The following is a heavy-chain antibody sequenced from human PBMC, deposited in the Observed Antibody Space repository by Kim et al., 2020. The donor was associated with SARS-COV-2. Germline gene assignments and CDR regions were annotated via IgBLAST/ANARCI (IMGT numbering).Heavy chain of an antibody. CDR3: ARHKDSGWYSRTFDY. CDR2: IYYSGST. CDR1: GGSISSYY. J-gene: IGHJ4*02. D-gene: IGHD6-19*01. V-gene: IGHV4-59*08. Sequence: SETLSLTCTVSGGSISSYYWSWIRQPPGKGLEWIGYIYYSGSTNYNPSLKSRVTISVDTSKNQFSLKLSSVTAADTAVYYCARHKDSGWYSRTFDYWGQGTLVTVSS.